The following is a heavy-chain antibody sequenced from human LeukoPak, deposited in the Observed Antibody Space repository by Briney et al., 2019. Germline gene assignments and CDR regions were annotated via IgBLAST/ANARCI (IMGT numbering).Heavy chain of an antibody. CDR2: ISWNSGSI. V-gene: IGHV3-9*01. J-gene: IGHJ5*02. CDR1: GFTFDDYA. D-gene: IGHD4-23*01. CDR3: XXXXXXSVGKNWFDP. Sequence: GGSLRLSCAASGFTFDDYAMHWVRQAPGKGLEWVSGISWNSGSIGYADSVKGRFTISRDNAKNSLYLQMNSLRAEDAALYYXXXXXXXSVGKNWFDPWGQGTLVTVSS.